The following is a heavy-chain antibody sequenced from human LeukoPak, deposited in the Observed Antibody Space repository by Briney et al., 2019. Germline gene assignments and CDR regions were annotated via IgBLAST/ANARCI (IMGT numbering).Heavy chain of an antibody. D-gene: IGHD3-9*01. J-gene: IGHJ4*02. CDR2: IIPIFGTA. CDR3: VRAPYYDILTGRRGGYYFDY. V-gene: IGHV1-69*01. Sequence: ASVKVSCKASGGTFSSYAISWVRQAPGQGLEWMGGIIPIFGTANYAQKFQGRVTITADESTSTTYMELSSLRSEDTAVYYCVRAPYYDILTGRRGGYYFDYWGQGTLVTVSS. CDR1: GGTFSSYA.